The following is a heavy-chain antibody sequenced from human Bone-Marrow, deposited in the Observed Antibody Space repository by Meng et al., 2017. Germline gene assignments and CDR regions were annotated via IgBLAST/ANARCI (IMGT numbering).Heavy chain of an antibody. CDR3: ASLYGVVGASWFNP. J-gene: IGHJ5*02. D-gene: IGHD1-26*01. CDR1: GGSISSGGYY. CDR2: IYYSGST. V-gene: IGHV4-31*03. Sequence: VGRQETGPGLVQPSQTLSLTCTVSGGSISSGGYYWNWIRQHPGKGLEWIGYIYYSGSTYYNPSLKSRITISVDTSKNHFSLKLSSVTAADTAVYYCASLYGVVGASWFNPWGQGTLVTVSS.